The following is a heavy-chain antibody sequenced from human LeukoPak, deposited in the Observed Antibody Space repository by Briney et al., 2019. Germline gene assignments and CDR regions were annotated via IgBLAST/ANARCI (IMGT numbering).Heavy chain of an antibody. J-gene: IGHJ4*02. V-gene: IGHV4-4*08. CDR2: IYINGDT. Sequence: PSETLSLTYTVSGGSISSYYWSWIRQPPGKALECIGYIYINGDTNSNPSLKSRVTMSLDTSKKQFSLQLRSVTAADTAVYFCARTARVFDHWGQGLLVTVSS. CDR1: GGSISSYY. D-gene: IGHD2-21*02. CDR3: ARTARVFDH.